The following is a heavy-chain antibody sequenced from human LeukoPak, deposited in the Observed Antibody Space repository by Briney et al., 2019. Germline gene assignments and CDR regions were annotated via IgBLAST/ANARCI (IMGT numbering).Heavy chain of an antibody. Sequence: SETLSLTCTVSGGSISTFYWSWIRQPPGKGLEWIGYIYYSGSTNYNPSLKSRVTISLDTSENQFSLKLSSVTAADTAVYYCARGYGLGSYYKFFDFWGQGTLVTVSS. CDR1: GGSISTFY. CDR2: IYYSGST. D-gene: IGHD3-10*01. V-gene: IGHV4-59*01. J-gene: IGHJ4*02. CDR3: ARGYGLGSYYKFFDF.